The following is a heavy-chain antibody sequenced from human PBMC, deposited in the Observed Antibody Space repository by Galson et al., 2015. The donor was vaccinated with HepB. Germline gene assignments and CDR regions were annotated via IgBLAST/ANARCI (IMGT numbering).Heavy chain of an antibody. J-gene: IGHJ6*02. Sequence: ISGDSVSANTAVWNWIRQSPSRGLEWLGRTYYRSKWQKDYAVSMKSRITISTDTSRNQVSLQLNSMSPEDTAVYYCAYGVDVWGQGTTVTVSS. CDR2: TYYRSKWQK. CDR3: AYGVDV. CDR1: GDSVSANTAV. V-gene: IGHV6-1*01.